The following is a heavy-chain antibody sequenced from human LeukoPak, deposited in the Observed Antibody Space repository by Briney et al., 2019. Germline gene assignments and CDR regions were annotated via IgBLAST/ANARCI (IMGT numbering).Heavy chain of an antibody. CDR1: GFTFSSYS. CDR2: ISSSSSTI. Sequence: GGSLRLSCAASGFTFSSYSMNWVRQAPGKGLEWVSYISSSSSTIYYADSVKGRFTISRDNAKNSLYLQMNSLRAEDTAVYYCWGYYGSAYHEAFDIWGQGTMVTVSS. D-gene: IGHD3-10*01. V-gene: IGHV3-48*01. J-gene: IGHJ3*02. CDR3: WGYYGSAYHEAFDI.